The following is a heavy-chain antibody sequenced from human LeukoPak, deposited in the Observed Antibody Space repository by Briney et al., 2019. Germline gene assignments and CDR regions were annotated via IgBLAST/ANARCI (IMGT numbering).Heavy chain of an antibody. Sequence: ASVKVSCKASGYTFTGYYMHWVRQAPGQGLEWMGWINPNSGGTNYAQKFQGRVTMTRDTSISTAYMELSRLRSDDTAVYYCARDYHYSNYYFDYWGQGTLVTVSS. J-gene: IGHJ4*02. V-gene: IGHV1-2*02. CDR1: GYTFTGYY. D-gene: IGHD4-4*01. CDR3: ARDYHYSNYYFDY. CDR2: INPNSGGT.